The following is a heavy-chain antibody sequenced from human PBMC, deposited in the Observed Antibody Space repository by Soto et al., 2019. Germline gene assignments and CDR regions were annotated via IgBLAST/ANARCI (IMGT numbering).Heavy chain of an antibody. CDR2: IYYNGSP. V-gene: IGHV4-31*03. J-gene: IGHJ4*02. Sequence: QVHLQESGPGLVKPSQTMSLTCTVSGGSILSGGYYWSWIRQYPVKGLEWIGYIYYNGSPYYNPSLKSRVTISLDTSKNQFSMNLRSETAADTAVYYCARGDRGYSGSDPPDSWGQGPLVTVSS. D-gene: IGHD5-12*01. CDR1: GGSILSGGYY. CDR3: ARGDRGYSGSDPPDS.